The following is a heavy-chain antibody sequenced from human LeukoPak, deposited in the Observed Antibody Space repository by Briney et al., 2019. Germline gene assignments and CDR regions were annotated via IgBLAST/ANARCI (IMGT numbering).Heavy chain of an antibody. CDR2: IRSDGSNE. J-gene: IGHJ4*02. V-gene: IGHV3-30*02. Sequence: GGSLRLSCAASGFTFSNYAMHWVRQAPGKGLEWVALIRSDGSNEYYEDSVEGRITISRDNSRNTLYLQINSLRAEDTAAYYCARESGALRGYSYGHWGQGTLVTVSS. D-gene: IGHD5-18*01. CDR3: ARESGALRGYSYGH. CDR1: GFTFSNYA.